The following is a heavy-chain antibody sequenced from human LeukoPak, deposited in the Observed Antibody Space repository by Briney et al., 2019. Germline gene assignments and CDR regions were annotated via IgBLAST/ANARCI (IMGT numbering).Heavy chain of an antibody. D-gene: IGHD2-2*01. CDR2: MYYSGST. V-gene: IGHV4-39*01. J-gene: IGHJ5*02. CDR1: GGSISSSNYY. CDR3: AKRRIHCSSTSCYWFDP. Sequence: SETLSLTCTVSGGSISSSNYYWGWIRQPPGKGLEWVGSMYYSGSTHYNPSLKSRVTISVDTSKNQFYLKLNSVTAADTAVYYCAKRRIHCSSTSCYWFDPWGQGTLVTVSS.